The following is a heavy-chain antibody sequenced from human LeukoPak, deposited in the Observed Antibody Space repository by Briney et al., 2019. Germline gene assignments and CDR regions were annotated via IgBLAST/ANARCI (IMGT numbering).Heavy chain of an antibody. Sequence: ASVKVSCKASGYTFTSYAMNWVRQAPGQGLEWMGWINTNTGNPTYAQGFTGRFVFSLDTSVSTAYLQISSLKAEDTAVYYCARVVQPWLKTPYNWFDPWGQGTLVTVSS. CDR1: GYTFTSYA. J-gene: IGHJ5*02. CDR2: INTNTGNP. D-gene: IGHD5-18*01. V-gene: IGHV7-4-1*02. CDR3: ARVVQPWLKTPYNWFDP.